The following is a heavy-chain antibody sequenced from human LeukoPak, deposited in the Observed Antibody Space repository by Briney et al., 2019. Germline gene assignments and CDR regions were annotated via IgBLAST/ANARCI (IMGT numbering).Heavy chain of an antibody. D-gene: IGHD6-19*01. V-gene: IGHV3-23*01. J-gene: IGHJ4*02. CDR1: GFTFSNYG. CDR2: INLNGDET. CDR3: ERDPSEYEYNRGWYRDF. Sequence: GGSLRLSCEASGFTFSNYGMAWFRQAPGKGLEWVSTINLNGDETHYADSVKGRFTISRDNSKSTLALRMSSLRVDDTAVYYCERDPSEYEYNRGWYRDFWGQGSQVIVSS.